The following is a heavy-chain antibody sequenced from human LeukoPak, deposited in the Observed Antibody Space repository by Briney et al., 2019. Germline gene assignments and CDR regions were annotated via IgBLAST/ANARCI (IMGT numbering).Heavy chain of an antibody. CDR2: ISGSGGST. CDR1: GFTFSSYA. CDR3: AKATQGFYYYYMDV. J-gene: IGHJ6*03. Sequence: AGGSLRLSCAASGFTFSSYAMSWVRQAPGKGLEWVSAISGSGGSTYYADPVKGRFTISRDNSKNTLYLQMNSLRAEDTAVYYCAKATQGFYYYYMDVWGKGTTVTVSS. V-gene: IGHV3-23*01.